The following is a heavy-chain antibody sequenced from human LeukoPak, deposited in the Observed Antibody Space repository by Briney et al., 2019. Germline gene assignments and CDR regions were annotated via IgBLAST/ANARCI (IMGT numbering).Heavy chain of an antibody. CDR2: ISSSGSII. CDR3: ARRVAAAGSTGLRYIDV. V-gene: IGHV3-48*04. Sequence: PGGSLRLSCAASGFTFSSYAMSWVRQAPGKGLEWVSYISSSGSIIYYADSVKGRFTISRDNAKNSLYLQMNSLRAEDTAVYCCARRVAAAGSTGLRYIDVWGKGTTVTVSS. D-gene: IGHD6-13*01. J-gene: IGHJ6*03. CDR1: GFTFSSYA.